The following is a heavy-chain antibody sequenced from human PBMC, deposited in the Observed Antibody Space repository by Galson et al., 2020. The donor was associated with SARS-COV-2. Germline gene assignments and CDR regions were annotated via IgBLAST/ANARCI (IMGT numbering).Heavy chain of an antibody. V-gene: IGHV4-4*02. CDR2: MCQIGTN. D-gene: IGHD6-19*01. Sequence: SETLSLTCAVSGASISDSACWTWIRQPPGKGLEWIGEMCQIGTNNNNPSLRSRVTISADTSKNEFSLRLTSVTAADPAVYYCAKDTSGWQPSDYWGQGTLVTVSP. CDR3: AKDTSGWQPSDY. J-gene: IGHJ4*02. CDR1: GASISDSAC.